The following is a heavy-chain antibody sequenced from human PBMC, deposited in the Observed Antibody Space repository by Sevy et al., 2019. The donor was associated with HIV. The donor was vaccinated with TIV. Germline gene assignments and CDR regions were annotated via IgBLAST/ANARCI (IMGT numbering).Heavy chain of an antibody. V-gene: IGHV4-59*08. CDR3: AGENAWGRGYS. D-gene: IGHD1-26*01. J-gene: IGHJ4*02. Sequence: SETLSLTCTVSGGSITSLYWNWIRQPPGKGLEWIANIYYNGHINYNPSLKSRVTLSLDTSKNQFSLRLSSVTAAGTAMYYCAGENAWGRGYSWGQGTLVTVS. CDR1: GGSITSLY. CDR2: IYYNGHI.